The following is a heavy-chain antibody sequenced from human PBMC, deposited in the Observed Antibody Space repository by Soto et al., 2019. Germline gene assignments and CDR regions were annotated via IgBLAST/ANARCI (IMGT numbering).Heavy chain of an antibody. CDR2: ISVYTSNT. Sequence: QAQLVQSGPEVKKPGASVKVSCKASGYTFSSYGITWVRQAPGQGLERMGWISVYTSNTYYAQHLQGRVTMTIDTSSSIAYRELRSLRSDDMAVYYCAGVTSDSGGYWWYFDRWGRGTLVTVSP. V-gene: IGHV1-18*03. D-gene: IGHD3-22*01. CDR3: AGVTSDSGGYWWYFDR. CDR1: GYTFSSYG. J-gene: IGHJ2*01.